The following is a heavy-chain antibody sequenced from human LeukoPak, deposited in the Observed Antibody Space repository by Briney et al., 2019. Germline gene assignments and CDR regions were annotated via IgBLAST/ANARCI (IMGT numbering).Heavy chain of an antibody. CDR3: AKDGGGITMIVVVTIFDY. CDR2: ISGTGDTT. V-gene: IGHV3-23*01. CDR1: GFTFSSYA. Sequence: GGSLRLSCAASGFTFSSYAMSWVRQAPGKGLEWVSVISGTGDTTYYADSVKGRFTISRDNSKNTLYLQMNSLRAEDTAVYYCAKDGGGITMIVVVTIFDYWGQGTLVTVSS. J-gene: IGHJ4*02. D-gene: IGHD3-22*01.